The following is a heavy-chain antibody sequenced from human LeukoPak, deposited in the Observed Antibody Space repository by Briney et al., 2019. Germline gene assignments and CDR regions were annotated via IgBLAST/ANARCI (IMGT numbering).Heavy chain of an antibody. D-gene: IGHD6-13*01. CDR3: ARHQLGSYPAAADYYYGMDV. V-gene: IGHV4-59*08. Sequence: SETLSLTCTVSGGSISSYYWSWIRQPPGEGLEWIGYIYYSGSTNYNPSLKSRVTISVDTSKNQFSLKLSSVTAADTAVYYCARHQLGSYPAAADYYYGMDVWGQGTTVTVSS. CDR2: IYYSGST. CDR1: GGSISSYY. J-gene: IGHJ6*02.